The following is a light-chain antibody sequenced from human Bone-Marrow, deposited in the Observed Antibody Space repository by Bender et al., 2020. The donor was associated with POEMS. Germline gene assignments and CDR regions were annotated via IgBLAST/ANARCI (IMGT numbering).Light chain of an antibody. J-gene: IGLJ3*02. Sequence: QSALTQPASVSGSPGQSITISCTGTNSDIGDDNSVSWYQQHPGKAPKLMIFDVSNRPSGTSYRFSGSKSGTSVSLAITGLQAEDEADYYCQSFDTSLSGWVFGAGTKLTV. CDR1: NSDIGDDNS. CDR3: QSFDTSLSGWV. CDR2: DVS. V-gene: IGLV2-14*03.